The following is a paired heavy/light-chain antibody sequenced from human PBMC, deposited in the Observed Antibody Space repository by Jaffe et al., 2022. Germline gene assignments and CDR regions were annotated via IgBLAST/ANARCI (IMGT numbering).Heavy chain of an antibody. CDR1: GGSINSYY. Sequence: QVQLQESGPGLVKPSETLSLTCTVSGGSINSYYWSWIRQPPGKGLEWIGYIYYSGSTNYNPSLKSRVTISLDTSKNQFSLKLSSVTAADTAVYYCARDRYFDYWGQGTLVTVSS. J-gene: IGHJ4*02. CDR2: IYYSGST. CDR3: ARDRYFDY. V-gene: IGHV4-59*01.
Light chain of an antibody. CDR3: HQYYTPPYT. Sequence: DIVMTQSPDSLAVSLGERATINCKSSQSVLYSSNNKNYLAWYQQKPGQPPKLLIYWASTRESGVPDRFSGSGSGTDFTLTISSLQAEDVAVYYCHQYYTPPYTFGQGTKLEIK. CDR2: WAS. V-gene: IGKV4-1*01. J-gene: IGKJ2*01. CDR1: QSVLYSSNNKNY.